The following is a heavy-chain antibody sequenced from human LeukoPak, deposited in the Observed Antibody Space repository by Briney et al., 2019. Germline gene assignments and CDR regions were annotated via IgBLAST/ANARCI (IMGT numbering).Heavy chain of an antibody. Sequence: ASVKVSCKASGYTFTSYGIGWVRQAPGQGLEWMGWISAYNGNTNYAQKLQGRVTMTTDTSTSTAYMELRSLRSDDTAVYYCARDCSGGSCYLYFDYWGQGTLVTVSS. J-gene: IGHJ4*02. CDR1: GYTFTSYG. V-gene: IGHV1-18*01. CDR3: ARDCSGGSCYLYFDY. D-gene: IGHD2-15*01. CDR2: ISAYNGNT.